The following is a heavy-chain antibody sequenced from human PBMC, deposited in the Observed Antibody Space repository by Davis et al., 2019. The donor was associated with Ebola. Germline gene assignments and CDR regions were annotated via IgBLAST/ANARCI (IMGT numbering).Heavy chain of an antibody. V-gene: IGHV3-7*03. D-gene: IGHD1-7*01. CDR1: GSDFSAHW. CDR3: ARNFIGAFDI. CDR2: IKQSGAER. J-gene: IGHJ3*02. Sequence: SGGSGSDFSAHWMSWFRLAPGKGLEWVANIKQSGAERHYVDSVKGRFATSRDNAKNSLYLEMNSLRVDDTAIYYCARNFIGAFDIWGRGTMVNVSS.